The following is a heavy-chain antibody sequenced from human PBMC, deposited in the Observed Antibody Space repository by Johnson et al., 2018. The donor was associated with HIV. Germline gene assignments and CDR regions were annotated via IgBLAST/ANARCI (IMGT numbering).Heavy chain of an antibody. J-gene: IGHJ3*02. CDR2: ISYDGSNK. D-gene: IGHD1-1*01. CDR1: GFTFSTYT. V-gene: IGHV3-30*04. CDR3: AKVGRYNWNVDAFDI. Sequence: QVQLVESGGGVVQPGRSLRLFCAVSGFTFSTYTMHWVRQAPGRGLEWVAVISYDGSNKYYADSVKGRFTISRDNSKNTVYLQMNSLRAEDTAVYYCAKVGRYNWNVDAFDIWGQGTMVIVSS.